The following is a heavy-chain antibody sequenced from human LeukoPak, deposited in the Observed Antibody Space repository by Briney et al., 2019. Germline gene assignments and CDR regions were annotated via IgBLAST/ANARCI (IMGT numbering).Heavy chain of an antibody. V-gene: IGHV3-43D*03. J-gene: IGHJ4*02. CDR2: NGWDGGST. CDR3: VKDNGYNSDLDY. Sequence: GGSLRLSCAASGFTFDDYAMHWVRQAPGKGLEWVSLNGWDGGSTYYADSMKGRFTISRDNSRNSLYLQMHNLRAEDTALYYCVKDNGYNSDLDYWGQGTLVTVSS. D-gene: IGHD5-24*01. CDR1: GFTFDDYA.